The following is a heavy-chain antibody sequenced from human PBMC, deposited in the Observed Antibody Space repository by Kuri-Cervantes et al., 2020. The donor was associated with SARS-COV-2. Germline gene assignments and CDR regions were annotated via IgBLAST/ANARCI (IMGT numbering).Heavy chain of an antibody. Sequence: GESLKISCAASGFTFNSYEMNWVRPAPGKGLEGVSYISNSGSTIYYADSVKGRFTISRDDVKNSLYLQMNSLRAEDTAVYYCARAGYSNYEGYFDYWGQGTLVTVSS. CDR1: GFTFNSYE. D-gene: IGHD4-11*01. CDR2: ISNSGSTI. J-gene: IGHJ4*02. V-gene: IGHV3-48*03. CDR3: ARAGYSNYEGYFDY.